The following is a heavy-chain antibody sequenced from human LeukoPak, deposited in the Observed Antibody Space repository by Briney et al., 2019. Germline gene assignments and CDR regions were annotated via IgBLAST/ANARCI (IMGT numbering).Heavy chain of an antibody. CDR3: ARAYSGSYY. CDR1: GYTFTSYD. D-gene: IGHD1-26*01. J-gene: IGHJ4*02. CDR2: MNPNSGNT. V-gene: IGHV1-8*01. Sequence: ASVTASCKASGYTFTSYDINWVRQAHGQGLEWMGWMNPNSGNTGYAQKFQRRVTMTRTPSISTAYSELSSLRSEDTAVYYCARAYSGSYYWGQGTLVTVSS.